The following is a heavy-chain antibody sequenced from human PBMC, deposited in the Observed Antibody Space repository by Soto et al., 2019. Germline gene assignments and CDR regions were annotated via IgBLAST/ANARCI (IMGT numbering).Heavy chain of an antibody. CDR1: GGSFSSYH. Sequence: SETLSLTYTVSGGSFSSYHWSWIRQPPGKGLEWIAYIYHSGSTNYNPSLKSRVTISRDTSRNQFSLKLRSVTAADTAIYYCAGSMSSFVSYYYAWNVWGQGTSVTVSS. J-gene: IGHJ6*02. CDR2: IYHSGST. D-gene: IGHD3-10*01. CDR3: AGSMSSFVSYYYAWNV. V-gene: IGHV4-59*01.